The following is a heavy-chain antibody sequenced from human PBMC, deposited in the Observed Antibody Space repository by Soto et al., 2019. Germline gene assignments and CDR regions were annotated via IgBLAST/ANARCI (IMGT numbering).Heavy chain of an antibody. Sequence: GGSLRLSCAASGFTFSSCWMSWVRQAPGKGLEWVASIKQDGSEECYVDSVKGRFTISRDNAQNSLYLQMNSLRAEDTAVYYCARRGYDILSGYDKPFDYWGQGTLVTVSS. J-gene: IGHJ4*02. V-gene: IGHV3-7*01. CDR1: GFTFSSCW. D-gene: IGHD3-9*01. CDR3: ARRGYDILSGYDKPFDY. CDR2: IKQDGSEE.